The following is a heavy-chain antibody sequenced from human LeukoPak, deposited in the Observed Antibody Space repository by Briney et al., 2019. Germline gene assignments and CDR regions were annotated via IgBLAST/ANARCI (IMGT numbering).Heavy chain of an antibody. J-gene: IGHJ4*02. D-gene: IGHD2-15*01. CDR2: IYYSGS. CDR1: GGSISSSSYY. Sequence: SETLSLTCTVSGGSISSSSYYWGWIRQPPGKGLEWIGSIYYSGSNYNPSLKSRVTISVDTSKNQFSLKLSSVTAADTAVYYCARHYCSGGSCYPDYWGQGTLVTVSS. CDR3: ARHYCSGGSCYPDY. V-gene: IGHV4-39*01.